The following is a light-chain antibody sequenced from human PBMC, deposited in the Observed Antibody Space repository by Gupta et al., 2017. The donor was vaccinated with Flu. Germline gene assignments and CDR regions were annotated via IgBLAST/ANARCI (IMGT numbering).Light chain of an antibody. CDR2: RDS. V-gene: IGLV3-9*01. CDR1: NIGLKN. Sequence: SYELIQPVAVSVALGQTAEITCGGDNIGLKNVHWYQQKPGQAPVLVIYRDSSRPSGIPERFSSSNWGNTATLTISRAQAGDEADYYCQVWDSSYVFGAGTKVTVL. CDR3: QVWDSSYV. J-gene: IGLJ1*01.